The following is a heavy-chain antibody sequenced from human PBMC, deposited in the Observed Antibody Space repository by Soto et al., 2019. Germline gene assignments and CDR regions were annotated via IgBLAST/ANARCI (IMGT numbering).Heavy chain of an antibody. Sequence: KPSETLSLTCTVSGGSISSGDYYWSWIRQPPGKGLEWIGYIYYSGSTYYNPSLKSRVTISVDTSKNQFSLKLSSVTAADTAVYYCARAFDILTRYYFDYWGQGTLVTVSS. J-gene: IGHJ4*02. CDR2: IYYSGST. D-gene: IGHD3-9*01. V-gene: IGHV4-30-4*01. CDR3: ARAFDILTRYYFDY. CDR1: GGSISSGDYY.